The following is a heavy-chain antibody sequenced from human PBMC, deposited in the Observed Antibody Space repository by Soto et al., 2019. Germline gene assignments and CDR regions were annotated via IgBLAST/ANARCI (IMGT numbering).Heavy chain of an antibody. CDR1: GFSFSSYS. D-gene: IGHD5-18*01. J-gene: IGHJ3*02. V-gene: IGHV3-23*01. Sequence: DVQLLESGGGLVQPGGSLRLSCAASGFSFSSYSMSWVRQAPGKGLEWVSGTSGTGYSTYYVDSVKGRFTISRDNSQNTLYLEMNSLRAEDTAVYYCAKSWGDTSEQSAFNIWGQGTMVTVSS. CDR3: AKSWGDTSEQSAFNI. CDR2: TSGTGYST.